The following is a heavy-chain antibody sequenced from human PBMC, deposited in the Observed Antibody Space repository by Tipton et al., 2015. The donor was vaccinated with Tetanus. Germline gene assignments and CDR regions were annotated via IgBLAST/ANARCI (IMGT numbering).Heavy chain of an antibody. CDR1: GFTFSNYV. CDR3: TSGNTFDY. Sequence: SLRLSCAVSGFTFSNYVMNWVRQAPGKGPEWVSSISSRNTYIYYADSVKGRFTISRDNAKSSLFLQMDSLRAEDTALYYCTSGNTFDYWGQGTLITVSS. J-gene: IGHJ4*02. D-gene: IGHD1/OR15-1a*01. CDR2: ISSRNTYI. V-gene: IGHV3-21*01.